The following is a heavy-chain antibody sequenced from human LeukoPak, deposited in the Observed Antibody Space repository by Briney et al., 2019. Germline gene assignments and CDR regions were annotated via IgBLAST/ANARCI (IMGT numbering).Heavy chain of an antibody. D-gene: IGHD6-13*01. CDR3: ARDLDSSSWSICYFDY. V-gene: IGHV1-46*01. Sequence: ASVKVSCKASGYTFTSYYIHWVRQAPGQGLEWMGIINPSGGSTSYAQRFQGRVTVTRDTSTSTIYMELNSLRSEDTAVYYCARDLDSSSWSICYFDYWGQGTLVTVFS. J-gene: IGHJ4*02. CDR1: GYTFTSYY. CDR2: INPSGGST.